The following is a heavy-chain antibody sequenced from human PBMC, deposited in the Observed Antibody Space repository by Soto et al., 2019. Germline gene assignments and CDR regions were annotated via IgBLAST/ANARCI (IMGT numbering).Heavy chain of an antibody. V-gene: IGHV4-39*01. J-gene: IGHJ6*03. Sequence: SETLSLTCPVSGGSISSSSYYWGWIRQPPGKGLEWIGSIYYSGSTYYNPSLKSRVTISVDTSKNQFSLKLSSVTAADTAVYYCARVHPHCSGGSCYPFMDVWGKGTTVTVSS. CDR1: GGSISSSSYY. CDR3: ARVHPHCSGGSCYPFMDV. D-gene: IGHD2-15*01. CDR2: IYYSGST.